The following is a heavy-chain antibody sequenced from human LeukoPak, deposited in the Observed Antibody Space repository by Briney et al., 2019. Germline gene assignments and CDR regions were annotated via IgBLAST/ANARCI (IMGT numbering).Heavy chain of an antibody. Sequence: GGSLRLSCAPPGFSFSSYWMSWVRQAPGKGLEWVANIKQDGSEKYYVDSVKGRFTISRDNAKNSLYLQMNSLRVEDTAVFYCARAPRNYDILTGYYYNYYMDVWGKGTTVTVSS. CDR3: ARAPRNYDILTGYYYNYYMDV. CDR1: GFSFSSYW. D-gene: IGHD3-9*01. V-gene: IGHV3-7*01. CDR2: IKQDGSEK. J-gene: IGHJ6*03.